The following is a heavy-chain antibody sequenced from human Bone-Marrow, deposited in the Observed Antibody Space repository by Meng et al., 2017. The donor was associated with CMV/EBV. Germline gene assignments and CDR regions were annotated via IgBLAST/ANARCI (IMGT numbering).Heavy chain of an antibody. V-gene: IGHV3-30-3*01. J-gene: IGHJ6*02. D-gene: IGHD3-3*01. Sequence: GGSLRLSCVVSGFTFNRYSLHWVRQAPGKGLEWLAVISYDGSKTYYTDSVKGRFTVSRDNAKNTLYLQMNSLRAEDTAVYYCARVDWDFWSGGGMDVWGQGTTVTVSS. CDR2: ISYDGSKT. CDR1: GFTFNRYS. CDR3: ARVDWDFWSGGGMDV.